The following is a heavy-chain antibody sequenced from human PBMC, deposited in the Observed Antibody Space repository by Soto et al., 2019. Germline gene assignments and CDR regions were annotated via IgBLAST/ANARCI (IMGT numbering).Heavy chain of an antibody. J-gene: IGHJ4*02. CDR1: GFTPRDVW. CDR3: VKEYGGEVH. CDR2: IKTKGRGDIR. D-gene: IGHD3-10*01. Sequence: EVQLVESGGGVVKPGGSLRLSCAASGFTPRDVWMSWVRQAPGKGLESVARIKTKGRGDIREYAATVQGSFTISRANSTDALSLDMNSRGAEDTCFYSCVKEYGGEVHWGQGTLVTVSS. V-gene: IGHV3-15*01.